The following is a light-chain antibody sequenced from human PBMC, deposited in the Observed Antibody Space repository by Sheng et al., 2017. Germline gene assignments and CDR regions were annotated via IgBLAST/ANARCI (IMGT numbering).Light chain of an antibody. CDR3: QQYGSSPYT. CDR2: AAS. Sequence: EIVLTQSPATLSLSPGERATLSCRASQSFSRYLAWYQQKPGQAPRLLIYAASFRATGVPDRFSGSASGTDFTLTISRLEPEDFAVYYCQQYGSSPYTFGQGTKLEIK. CDR1: QSFSRY. V-gene: IGKV3-20*01. J-gene: IGKJ2*01.